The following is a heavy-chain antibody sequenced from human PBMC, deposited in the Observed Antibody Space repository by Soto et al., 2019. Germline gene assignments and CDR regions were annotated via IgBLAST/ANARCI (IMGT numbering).Heavy chain of an antibody. CDR2: IIPVVDVT. J-gene: IGHJ4*02. CDR1: GGSFDAYA. V-gene: IGHV1-69*02. Sequence: QGQLVQSGAEVKKPGSSVSVSCKASGGSFDAYAINWVRQAPGQGLEWMGGIIPVVDVTNYGRRFQGRLTITADKSTTTAYMELNSLTSEDTAIYYCARSGTLDYWGQGTLVTVSS. CDR3: ARSGTLDY. D-gene: IGHD1-1*01.